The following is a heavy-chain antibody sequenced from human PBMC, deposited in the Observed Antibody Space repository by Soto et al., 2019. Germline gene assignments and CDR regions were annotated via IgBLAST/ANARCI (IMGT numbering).Heavy chain of an antibody. CDR2: IYYSGST. D-gene: IGHD5-18*01. CDR1: GGSISNYY. Sequence: QVQLQESGPGLVKPSETLSLTCIVSGGSISNYYWSWIRQPPGKGLEWIGYIYYSGSTNYNPSLTSRVTISVDTSKNQFSLKLSSVTAADTAVYYCARHRCSYGVYYFDYWGQGTLVTVSS. CDR3: ARHRCSYGVYYFDY. V-gene: IGHV4-59*08. J-gene: IGHJ4*02.